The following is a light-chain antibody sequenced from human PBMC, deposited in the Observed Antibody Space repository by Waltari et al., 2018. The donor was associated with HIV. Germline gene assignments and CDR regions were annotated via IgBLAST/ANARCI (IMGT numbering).Light chain of an antibody. Sequence: QSALSQPRSVSGPSGQSVAISCTPTTSAVGGYNFVPWYQQHPGKALKLMIYDVTKRPSGVPDRFSGSKSGNTASLTIAGLQAEDEADYYCCSYAGSYTFVFGGGTKLTVL. V-gene: IGLV2-11*01. CDR3: CSYAGSYTFV. CDR2: DVT. CDR1: TSAVGGYNF. J-gene: IGLJ3*02.